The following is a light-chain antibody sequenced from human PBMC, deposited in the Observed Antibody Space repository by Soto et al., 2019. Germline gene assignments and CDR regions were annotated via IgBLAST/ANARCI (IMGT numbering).Light chain of an antibody. Sequence: QSVLTQPASVSGSPGQSITISCTGTSSDVGSYNLVSWYQQHPDKAPKLIISEVNKRPSGVPDRFSGSKSGNTASLTISGLQSDDEADYYCCSFAGGTNLVFGTGTKVTVL. V-gene: IGLV2-23*02. CDR3: CSFAGGTNLV. J-gene: IGLJ1*01. CDR1: SSDVGSYNL. CDR2: EVN.